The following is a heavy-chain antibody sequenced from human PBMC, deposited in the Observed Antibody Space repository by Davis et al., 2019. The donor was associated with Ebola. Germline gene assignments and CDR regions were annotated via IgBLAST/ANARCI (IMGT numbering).Heavy chain of an antibody. D-gene: IGHD4-23*01. J-gene: IGHJ3*02. CDR2: IYSGGST. V-gene: IGHV3-53*01. CDR1: GFTVSSNY. Sequence: GESLKISCAASGFTVSSNYMSWVRQAPGKGLEWVSVIYSGGSTYYADSVKGRFTISRDNSKNTLYLQMNSLRAEDTAVYYCARDYGGNSRGDAFDIWGQGTMVTVSS. CDR3: ARDYGGNSRGDAFDI.